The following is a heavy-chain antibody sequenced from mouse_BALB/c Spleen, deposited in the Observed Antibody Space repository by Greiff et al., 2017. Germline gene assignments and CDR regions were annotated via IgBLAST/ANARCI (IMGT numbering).Heavy chain of an antibody. CDR1: GFTFSSFG. V-gene: IGHV5-17*02. D-gene: IGHD1-2*01. J-gene: IGHJ2*01. Sequence: EVKLVESGGGLVQPGGSRKLSCAASGFTFSSFGMHWVRQAPEKGLEWVAYISSGSSTIYYADTVKGRFTISRDNHKNTLFLQMTSLRSEDTAMYYCARDVITTATLFDYWGQGTTLTVSS. CDR2: ISSGSSTI. CDR3: ARDVITTATLFDY.